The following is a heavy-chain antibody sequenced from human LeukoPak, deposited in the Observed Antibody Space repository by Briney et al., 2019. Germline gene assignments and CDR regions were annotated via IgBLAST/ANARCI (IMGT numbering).Heavy chain of an antibody. CDR2: IYRDGST. CDR1: GLTVSSNY. CDR3: ARDHPKWELMGFDY. D-gene: IGHD1-26*01. Sequence: GGSLRLSCAASGLTVSSNYMSWVRQGPGKGLEWVSSIYRDGSTYYADSVKGRFTISRDNSKNTLYLQMNSLRAEDTAVYYCARDHPKWELMGFDYWGQGILVTVSS. V-gene: IGHV3-53*01. J-gene: IGHJ4*02.